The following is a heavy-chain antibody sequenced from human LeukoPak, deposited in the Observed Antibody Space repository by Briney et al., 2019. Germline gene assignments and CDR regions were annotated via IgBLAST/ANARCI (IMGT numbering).Heavy chain of an antibody. Sequence: GGSLRLSCAASGFKFDDYAMHWVRQAPGKGLEWVSDISSNSVNMGYADSVKGRFTISRDNAKNSLYLQMNSLGAEDTALYYCAKDMGGGDCGGVRCSLGMDVWGQGTTVTVSS. D-gene: IGHD2-21*01. V-gene: IGHV3-9*01. J-gene: IGHJ6*02. CDR2: ISSNSVNM. CDR1: GFKFDDYA. CDR3: AKDMGGGDCGGVRCSLGMDV.